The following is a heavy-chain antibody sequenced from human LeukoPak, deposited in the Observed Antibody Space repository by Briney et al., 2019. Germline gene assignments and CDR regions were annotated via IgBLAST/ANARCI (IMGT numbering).Heavy chain of an antibody. CDR1: GFTFSNAW. CDR2: IKSETDGGTT. CDR3: TTVGDYVSWFDP. V-gene: IGHV3-15*01. D-gene: IGHD4-17*01. Sequence: GGSLRLSCAASGFTFSNAWMNWVRQAPGKGLEWVGHIKSETDGGTTDYAAPVKGRFTISRDDSKHTLYLQMNSLKTEDTAVYYCTTVGDYVSWFDPWGQGTLVTVSS. J-gene: IGHJ5*02.